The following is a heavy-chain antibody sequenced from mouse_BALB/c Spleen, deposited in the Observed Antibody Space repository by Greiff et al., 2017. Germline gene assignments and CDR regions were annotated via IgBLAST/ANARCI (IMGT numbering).Heavy chain of an antibody. Sequence: VKLVESGPGLVAPSQSLSITCTVSGFSLTSYDISWIRQPPGKGLEWLGVIWTGGGTNYNSAFMSRLSISKDNSKSQVFFKMNSLQTDDTAIYYCVRYGSSPPAMDYWGQGTSVTVSS. J-gene: IGHJ4*01. CDR1: GFSLTSYD. CDR2: IWTGGGT. V-gene: IGHV2-9-2*01. CDR3: VRYGSSPPAMDY. D-gene: IGHD1-1*01.